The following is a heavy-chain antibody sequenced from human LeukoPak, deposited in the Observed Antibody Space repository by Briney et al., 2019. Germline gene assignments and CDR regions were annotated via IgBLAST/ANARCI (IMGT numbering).Heavy chain of an antibody. Sequence: GASVKVSCKASGGIFSSNAIAWVRQAPGQGPEWMGRVIPILGVATYAQKFQGRVTITADKSTSTSYMELSSLRSEDTAVYYCARDSAFGGSSASMDVWGQGTTVTVSS. CDR3: ARDSAFGGSSASMDV. J-gene: IGHJ6*02. CDR2: VIPILGVA. V-gene: IGHV1-69*04. D-gene: IGHD1-26*01. CDR1: GGIFSSNA.